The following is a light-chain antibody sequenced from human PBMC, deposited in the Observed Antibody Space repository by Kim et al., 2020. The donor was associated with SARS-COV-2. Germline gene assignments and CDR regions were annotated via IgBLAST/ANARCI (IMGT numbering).Light chain of an antibody. CDR3: QQSYNIPNT. CDR2: GAS. V-gene: IGKV1-39*01. Sequence: DIQMTQSPSSLSASVGDRVTITCRASQSISSYLNWYQQKPGRAPKLLIYGASSLQSGVPSRFSGSRSGTDFTLTISSLQPEDFAIYYCQQSYNIPNTFGQGTKLEI. CDR1: QSISSY. J-gene: IGKJ2*01.